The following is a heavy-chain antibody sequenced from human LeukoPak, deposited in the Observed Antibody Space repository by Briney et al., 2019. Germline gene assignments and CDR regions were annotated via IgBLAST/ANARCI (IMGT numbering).Heavy chain of an antibody. V-gene: IGHV4-59*12. CDR3: ARQTGGPKDY. CDR2: IYYSGST. J-gene: IGHJ4*02. CDR1: GGSISSYY. Sequence: SETLSLTCTVSGGSISSYYWSWIRQPPGKGLEWIGYIYYSGSTNYNPSLKSRVTISVDRSKNQFSLKLSSVTAADTAVYYCARQTGGPKDYWGQGTLVTVSS. D-gene: IGHD1-14*01.